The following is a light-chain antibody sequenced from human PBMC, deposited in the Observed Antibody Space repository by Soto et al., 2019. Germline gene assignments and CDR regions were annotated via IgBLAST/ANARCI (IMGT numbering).Light chain of an antibody. J-gene: IGKJ3*01. CDR2: AAS. Sequence: DIQMTQSPSSLSASVGDRVTITCRASQSISSYLNWYQQKPGKAPKLLIYAASSLQSGVPSRFSGSGSGTDFTLTISSLQPEDFVTYFCQQSYNTPQSTFGPGTKVDIK. V-gene: IGKV1-39*01. CDR1: QSISSY. CDR3: QQSYNTPQST.